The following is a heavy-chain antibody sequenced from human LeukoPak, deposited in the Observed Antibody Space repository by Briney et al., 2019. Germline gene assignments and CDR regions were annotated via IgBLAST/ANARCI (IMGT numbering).Heavy chain of an antibody. CDR1: GFTFSDYA. V-gene: IGHV3-30*04. D-gene: IGHD1-26*01. CDR2: ISYDGTQK. Sequence: GRSLRLSCAASGFTFSDYAMHWVRQAPGKGLEWVAVISYDGTQKYYADSVKGRFTISRDNSRNTLYLQMNSLRAEDTAVYYCSRTSIVGPTEIDYWGQGTMVTVSS. J-gene: IGHJ4*02. CDR3: SRTSIVGPTEIDY.